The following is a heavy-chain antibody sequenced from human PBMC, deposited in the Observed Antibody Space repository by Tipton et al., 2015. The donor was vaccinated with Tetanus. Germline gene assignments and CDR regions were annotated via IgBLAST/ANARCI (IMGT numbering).Heavy chain of an antibody. CDR2: IYKSGNT. D-gene: IGHD5-24*01. CDR1: VGSISSGDYY. V-gene: IGHV4-30-4*01. J-gene: IGHJ3*02. Sequence: TLSLTCTVSVGSISSGDYYWSWVRQSPGEGLQWIGHIYKSGNTYYKPSLKSRVAISIDASKNQFSLKLSSVTAADTAVYYCARIGWLQQNKPAFDIWGQGTVVTVSS. CDR3: ARIGWLQQNKPAFDI.